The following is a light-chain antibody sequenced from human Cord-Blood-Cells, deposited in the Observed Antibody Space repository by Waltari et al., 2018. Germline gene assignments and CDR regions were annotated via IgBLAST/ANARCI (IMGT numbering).Light chain of an antibody. V-gene: IGLV2-23*01. CDR2: EGS. J-gene: IGLJ3*02. Sequence: QSALTQPASVSGSPGHSITIPCTGTSSDVGSYNLVSWYQQHPGKAPKLMIYEGSTRPSGVSNRFSGSKSGNTASLTISGLQAEDEADYYCCSYAGSSTWVFGGGTKLTVL. CDR3: CSYAGSSTWV. CDR1: SSDVGSYNL.